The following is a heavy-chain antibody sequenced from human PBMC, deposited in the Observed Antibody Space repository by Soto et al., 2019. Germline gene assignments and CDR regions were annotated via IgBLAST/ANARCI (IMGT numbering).Heavy chain of an antibody. J-gene: IGHJ4*02. CDR1: GGSINTFY. CDR3: AREGSYSAYNFAHGIQLWSFDF. CDR2: IFSSGST. D-gene: IGHD5-12*01. V-gene: IGHV4-4*07. Sequence: ASETLSLTCTVSGGSINTFYWSWVRQPAGKGLEWIGRIFSSGSTSFNPSLESRVAMSVDTSKNHFSLNLSSVTAADMAVYYCAREGSYSAYNFAHGIQLWSFDFWGQGALVSVSS.